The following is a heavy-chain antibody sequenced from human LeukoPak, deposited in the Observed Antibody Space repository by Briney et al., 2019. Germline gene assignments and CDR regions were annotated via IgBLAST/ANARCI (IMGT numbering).Heavy chain of an antibody. CDR3: ARDLGATYYYYYMDV. J-gene: IGHJ6*03. CDR2: IYYSGST. CDR1: GGTISSGDYY. Sequence: SETLSLTCTVSGGTISSGDYYWSWIRQPPGKGLEWIGYIYYSGSTYYNPSLKRRVTISVDTSKNQFSLKLSSVTAEDTAVYYCARDLGATYYYYYMDVWGKGTTVTVSS. V-gene: IGHV4-30-4*08.